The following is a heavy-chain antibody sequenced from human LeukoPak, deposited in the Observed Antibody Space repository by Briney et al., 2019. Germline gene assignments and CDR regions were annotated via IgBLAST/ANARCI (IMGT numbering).Heavy chain of an antibody. CDR1: GGSFSGYY. J-gene: IGHJ4*02. D-gene: IGHD6-13*01. CDR2: IFHGGSA. V-gene: IGHV4-34*01. CDR3: ARGRGQQLFDY. Sequence: SETLSLTCAVYGGSFSGYYWNWIRQSPGKALEWIGHIFHGGSANYNPSLNSRVTISLDMSNNQFSLSLTSVTAADTAVYFCARGRGQQLFDYWGQGILVAVSS.